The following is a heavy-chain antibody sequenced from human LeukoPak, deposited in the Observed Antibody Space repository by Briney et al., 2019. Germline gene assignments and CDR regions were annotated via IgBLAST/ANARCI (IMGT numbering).Heavy chain of an antibody. D-gene: IGHD4-11*01. V-gene: IGHV3-23*01. Sequence: GGSLRLSCTASGLIFRNYAMTWVRQAPRKGLEWVSTISGDGTETFYADSVKGRFTISRDNPKNTHYLQMSSLRAEDTGIYYCAKGGHYSFFDYWGQGTLVTVSS. J-gene: IGHJ4*02. CDR3: AKGGHYSFFDY. CDR1: GLIFRNYA. CDR2: ISGDGTET.